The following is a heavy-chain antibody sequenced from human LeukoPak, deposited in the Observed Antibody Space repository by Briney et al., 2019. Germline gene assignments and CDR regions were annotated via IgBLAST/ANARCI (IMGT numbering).Heavy chain of an antibody. CDR3: ARGPWGSSGGGYYFDS. D-gene: IGHD6-19*01. CDR2: ISNRGDYI. Sequence: GGSLRLSCSASGFTFTSYSMNWVRQAPGKGLEWVSSISNRGDYIYYADSVKGRFTISRDNAKNSLYLQMDSLRAEDTAVYYCARGPWGSSGGGYYFDSWGQGALVTVSS. V-gene: IGHV3-21*01. CDR1: GFTFTSYS. J-gene: IGHJ4*02.